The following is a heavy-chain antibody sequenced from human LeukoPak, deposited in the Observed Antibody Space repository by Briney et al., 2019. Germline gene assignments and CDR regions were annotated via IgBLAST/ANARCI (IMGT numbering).Heavy chain of an antibody. CDR2: INHSGST. D-gene: IGHD6-13*01. J-gene: IGHJ4*02. Sequence: SETLSLTCAVYGGSFSGYYWSWIRQPPGKGLEWIGEINHSGSTNYNPSLKSRVTISVDTSKNQFSLKLNSVTAADTAVYYCARVTAGKFFDYWGQGTLVTVSS. CDR1: GGSFSGYY. CDR3: ARVTAGKFFDY. V-gene: IGHV4-34*01.